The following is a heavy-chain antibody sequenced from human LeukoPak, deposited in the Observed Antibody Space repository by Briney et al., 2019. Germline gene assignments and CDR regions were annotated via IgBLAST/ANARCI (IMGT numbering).Heavy chain of an antibody. CDR2: IYYSGNT. J-gene: IGHJ4*02. D-gene: IGHD3-16*01. Sequence: PSETLSLTCTVSGGSISSYYWSWIRQPPGKGLEWIGYIYYSGNTNYNPSLKSRVTISVDTSKNQFSLKLSSVTAADTAVYYCASNVWGFEDWGQGTLVTVSS. CDR1: GGSISSYY. V-gene: IGHV4-59*12. CDR3: ASNVWGFED.